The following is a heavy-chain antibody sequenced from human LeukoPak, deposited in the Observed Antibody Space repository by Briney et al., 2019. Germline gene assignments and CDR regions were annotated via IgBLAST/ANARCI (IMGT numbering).Heavy chain of an antibody. D-gene: IGHD3-10*01. CDR2: ISSSSTYI. Sequence: GGSLRLSCAASGFTFSSYSMNWVRQAPGKGLEWVSSISSSSTYIYYADSVKGRFTISRDNAKNSLYLQMNSLRAEDTAVYYCASDYHGSGSYSRFDYWGQGILVTTSS. CDR1: GFTFSSYS. J-gene: IGHJ4*02. V-gene: IGHV3-21*01. CDR3: ASDYHGSGSYSRFDY.